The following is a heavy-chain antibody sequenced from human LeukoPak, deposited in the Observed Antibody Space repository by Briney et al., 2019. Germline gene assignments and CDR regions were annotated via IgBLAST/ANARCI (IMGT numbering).Heavy chain of an antibody. CDR2: ISGSGGST. J-gene: IGHJ4*02. Sequence: GGSLRLSCAASGFTFSSYAMSWVRQAPGQGLEWVSAISGSGGSTYYADSVKGRFTISRDNSKNTLYLQMNSLRAEDTAVYYALSGYYFDYWGQGTLVTVSS. D-gene: IGHD3-22*01. V-gene: IGHV3-23*01. CDR1: GFTFSSYA. CDR3: LSGYYFDY.